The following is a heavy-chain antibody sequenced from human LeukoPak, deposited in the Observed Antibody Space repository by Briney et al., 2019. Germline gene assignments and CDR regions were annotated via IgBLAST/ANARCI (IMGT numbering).Heavy chain of an antibody. CDR1: GGSFSGYY. CDR3: ARRSRITMIVVVIKNFAFDI. CDR2: INHSGST. J-gene: IGHJ3*02. D-gene: IGHD3-22*01. V-gene: IGHV4-34*01. Sequence: SESLSLTCAVYGGSFSGYYWSLIRQPPGKGLEWIGEINHSGSTNYNPSLKSRVTISVDTSKNQFPLKLSSVTAADTAVYYCARRSRITMIVVVIKNFAFDIWGQGTMVTVSS.